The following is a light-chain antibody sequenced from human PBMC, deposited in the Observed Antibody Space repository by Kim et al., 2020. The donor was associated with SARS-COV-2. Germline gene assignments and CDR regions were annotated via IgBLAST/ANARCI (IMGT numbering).Light chain of an antibody. J-gene: IGLJ3*02. CDR1: AASVSTHGD. V-gene: IGLV8-61*01. Sequence: GGTVTLTCGLNAASVSTHGDPSWYQQTPGQDPRTLIYNTHTRSSGVPDRFSGSILGDKAALTITGAQADDESDYYCVLYMGSGIWVFSGGTQLTVL. CDR2: NTH. CDR3: VLYMGSGIWV.